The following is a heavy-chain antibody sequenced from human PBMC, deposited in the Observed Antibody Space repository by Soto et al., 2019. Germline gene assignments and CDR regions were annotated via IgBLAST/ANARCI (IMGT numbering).Heavy chain of an antibody. Sequence: ASVKVSCKASGYTFTSYGISWVRQAPGQGLEWMGWISAYNGNTNYAQKLQGRVTMTTDTSTSTAYMELRSLRSDDTAVYYCARGTLRFLEWLFGGAFDIWGQGTMVTVSS. J-gene: IGHJ3*02. V-gene: IGHV1-18*01. D-gene: IGHD3-3*01. CDR3: ARGTLRFLEWLFGGAFDI. CDR2: ISAYNGNT. CDR1: GYTFTSYG.